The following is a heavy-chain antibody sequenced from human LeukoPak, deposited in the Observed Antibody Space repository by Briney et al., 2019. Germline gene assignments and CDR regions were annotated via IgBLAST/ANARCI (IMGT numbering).Heavy chain of an antibody. V-gene: IGHV4-34*01. J-gene: IGHJ4*02. CDR2: INHSGST. CDR3: ARQVAVAGIYDY. CDR1: GGSFSGYY. Sequence: SETLSLTCAVYGGSFSGYYWSWIRQPPGKGLEWIGEINHSGSTKYNPSLKSRVTLSVDTSKNQFSLKLRSVTAADTAVYYCARQVAVAGIYDYWGQGTLVTVSS. D-gene: IGHD6-19*01.